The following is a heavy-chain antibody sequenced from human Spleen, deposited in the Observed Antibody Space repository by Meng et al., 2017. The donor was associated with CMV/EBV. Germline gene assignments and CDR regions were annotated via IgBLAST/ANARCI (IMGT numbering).Heavy chain of an antibody. CDR3: ARVSQIPVPYYFDY. V-gene: IGHV4-38-2*02. Sequence: SETLSLTCTVSGYSISSGYYWGWVRQPPGKGLEWIGSIYHSGSTYYNPSLKSRVTITVDTSKNQFSLKLSSVTAADTAVYYCARVSQIPVPYYFDYWGQGTRVTVS. D-gene: IGHD2-2*01. CDR2: IYHSGST. CDR1: GYSISSGYY. J-gene: IGHJ4*02.